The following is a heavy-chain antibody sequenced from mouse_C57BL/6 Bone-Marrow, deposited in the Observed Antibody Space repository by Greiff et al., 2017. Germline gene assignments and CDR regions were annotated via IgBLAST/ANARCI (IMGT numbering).Heavy chain of an antibody. CDR2: IDPNSGGT. V-gene: IGHV1-72*01. J-gene: IGHJ4*01. CDR1: GYTFTSYW. CDR3: ARTGLRRVGYYAMDY. D-gene: IGHD2-4*01. Sequence: VQLQQPGAELVKPGASVKLSCKASGYTFTSYWMHWVKQRPGRGLEWIGRIDPNSGGTKYNEKFKSKATLTVDKPSSTAYMQLSSLTSKDSAVYYCARTGLRRVGYYAMDYWGQGTSVTVSS.